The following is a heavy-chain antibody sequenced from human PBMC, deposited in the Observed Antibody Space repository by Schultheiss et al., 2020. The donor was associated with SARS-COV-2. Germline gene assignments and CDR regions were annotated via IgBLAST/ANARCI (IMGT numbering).Heavy chain of an antibody. J-gene: IGHJ6*02. CDR1: GGSISSYY. V-gene: IGHV4-59*01. CDR2: IYHSGST. D-gene: IGHD1-26*01. CDR3: AREQWGYALDV. Sequence: SETLSLTCTVSGGSISSYYWSWIRQPPGKGLEWIGYIYHSGSTYYNPSLKSRVTISVDTSKNQFSLKLSSVTAADTALYYCAREQWGYALDVLGQGTTVTVSS.